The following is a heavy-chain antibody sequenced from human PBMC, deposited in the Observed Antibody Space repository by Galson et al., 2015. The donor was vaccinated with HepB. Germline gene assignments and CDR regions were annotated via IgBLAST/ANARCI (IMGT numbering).Heavy chain of an antibody. CDR3: ARDVTVAVLGSFDI. J-gene: IGHJ3*02. V-gene: IGHV3-7*01. CDR2: INQDGSAE. CDR1: GVSVSGSW. Sequence: FLRVACAGHGVSVSGSWRIWVAQAPGKGLEWVANINQDGSAEYYVDSVKGRFTVSRDNAENSLYLQMNNLRADDTAVYYCARDVTVAVLGSFDIWGQGTMVTVSS. D-gene: IGHD6-19*01.